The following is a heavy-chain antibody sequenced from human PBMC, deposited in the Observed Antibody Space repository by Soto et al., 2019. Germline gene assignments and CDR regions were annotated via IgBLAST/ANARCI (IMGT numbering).Heavy chain of an antibody. CDR2: IYPGGVNI. CDR3: ARDSLTGNYFDP. CDR1: GYSFTSHY. D-gene: IGHD1-7*01. J-gene: IGHJ5*02. V-gene: IGHV1-46*01. Sequence: ASVKVSCKAIGYSFTSHYMHWVRQAPGQGLEWMGTIYPGGVNIGYAQKFKGRVTMTKDTSTSTVYMELNSLTSEDTAVYYCARDSLTGNYFDPWGQGTLVTVSS.